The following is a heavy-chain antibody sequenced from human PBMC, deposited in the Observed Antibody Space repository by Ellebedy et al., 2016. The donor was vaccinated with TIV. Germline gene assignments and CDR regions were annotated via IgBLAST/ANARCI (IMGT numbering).Heavy chain of an antibody. D-gene: IGHD6-6*01. CDR1: GGSISSSNW. CDR2: IYHSGST. V-gene: IGHV4-4*02. Sequence: SETLSLTXAVSGGSISSSNWWSWVRQPPGKGLEWIGEIYHSGSTNYNPSLKSRVTISVDKSKNQFSLKLSSVTAADTAVYYCARARGVAARVFDYWGQGTLVTVSS. J-gene: IGHJ4*02. CDR3: ARARGVAARVFDY.